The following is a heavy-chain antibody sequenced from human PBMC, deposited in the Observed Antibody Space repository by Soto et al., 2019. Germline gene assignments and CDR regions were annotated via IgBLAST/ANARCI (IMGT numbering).Heavy chain of an antibody. Sequence: GASVKVSCKASGYTFAGYYMHWVRQAPGQGLEWMGWINPNSGGTNYAQKFQGWVTMTRDTSISTAYMELSRLRSDDTAVYYCASSITEYYYYGMDVWGQGTTVTVS. CDR3: ASSITEYYYYGMDV. D-gene: IGHD1-20*01. CDR2: INPNSGGT. CDR1: GYTFAGYY. V-gene: IGHV1-2*04. J-gene: IGHJ6*02.